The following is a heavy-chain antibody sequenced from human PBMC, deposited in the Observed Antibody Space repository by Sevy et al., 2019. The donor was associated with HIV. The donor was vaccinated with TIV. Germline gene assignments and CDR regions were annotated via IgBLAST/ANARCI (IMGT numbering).Heavy chain of an antibody. D-gene: IGHD4-4*01. V-gene: IGHV4-34*01. CDR2: INHSGST. CDR3: ARKIHDYSNYIYFDY. J-gene: IGHJ4*02. Sequence: SETLSLTCAVYGGSFSGYYWSWIRQPPGKGLEWIGEINHSGSTNYNPSLKSRVTISVDTSKNQFSLKLSSVTAADTAVYYCARKIHDYSNYIYFDYWGQGTLVTVSS. CDR1: GGSFSGYY.